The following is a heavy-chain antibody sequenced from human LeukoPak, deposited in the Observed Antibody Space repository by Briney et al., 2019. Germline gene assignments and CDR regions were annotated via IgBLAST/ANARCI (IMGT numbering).Heavy chain of an antibody. V-gene: IGHV3-48*04. D-gene: IGHD1-1*01. CDR2: ISSTSNTK. CDR3: ARDLIDGTTKGYDAFDI. Sequence: TGGSLRLSCAASGFTFSSYAMHWVRQAPGKGLEWVSYISSTSNTKHYADSVEGRFTISRDNAKNSLYLQMNSLRAEDTAVYYCARDLIDGTTKGYDAFDIWGQGTMVTVSS. CDR1: GFTFSSYA. J-gene: IGHJ3*02.